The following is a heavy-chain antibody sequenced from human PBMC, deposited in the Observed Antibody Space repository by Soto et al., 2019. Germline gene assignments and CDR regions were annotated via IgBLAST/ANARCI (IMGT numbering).Heavy chain of an antibody. J-gene: IGHJ3*02. CDR3: AGGYYYDSSGPPAFAI. Sequence: QVQLQESGPGLVKPSQTLSLTCTVSGGSISSGGYYWSWIRQHPGKGLEWIGYIYYSGSTYYNPSLKSRVTISVDTSKNQFSLKLSSVTSADTAVYYCAGGYYYDSSGPPAFAIWGQGTMVTVSS. V-gene: IGHV4-31*03. CDR1: GGSISSGGYY. CDR2: IYYSGST. D-gene: IGHD3-22*01.